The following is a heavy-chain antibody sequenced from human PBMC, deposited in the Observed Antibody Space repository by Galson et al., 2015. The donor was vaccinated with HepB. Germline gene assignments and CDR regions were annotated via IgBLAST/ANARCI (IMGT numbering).Heavy chain of an antibody. Sequence: SLRLSCAASGFTFSSYSMNWVRQAPGKALEWVSSISSSSSYIYYADSVKGRFTISRDNAKNSLYLQMNSLRAEDTAVYYCARDRTVTTPDRHYYYGMDVWGQGTTVTVSS. V-gene: IGHV3-21*01. CDR2: ISSSSSYI. J-gene: IGHJ6*02. CDR3: ARDRTVTTPDRHYYYGMDV. D-gene: IGHD4-17*01. CDR1: GFTFSSYS.